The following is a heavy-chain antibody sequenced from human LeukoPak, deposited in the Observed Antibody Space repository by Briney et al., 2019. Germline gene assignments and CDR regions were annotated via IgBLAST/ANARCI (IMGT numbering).Heavy chain of an antibody. V-gene: IGHV4-4*07. CDR3: ARDRQDFGGWYFDY. J-gene: IGHJ4*02. D-gene: IGHD3-10*01. CDR1: GGSISSYY. CDR2: IYTSGST. Sequence: SETLSLTCTVSGGSISSYYWSWIRQPAGKGLEWIGRIYTSGSTNYNPSLKSRVTMSVGTSENQFSLKLSSVTAADTAVYYCARDRQDFGGWYFDYWGQGTLVTVSS.